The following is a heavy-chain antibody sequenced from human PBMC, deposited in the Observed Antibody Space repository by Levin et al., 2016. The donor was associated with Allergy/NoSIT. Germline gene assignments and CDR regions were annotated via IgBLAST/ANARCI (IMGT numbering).Heavy chain of an antibody. CDR3: ARVSGSFYFGAIDH. CDR2: VYSIGST. Sequence: SETLSLTCSVSGGSVNSGGYYWSWVRQPPGKGLEYIGYVYSIGSTTYNPSLRSRVTISVDMSKNQFSLKLSSVTAADTAVYYCARVSGSFYFGAIDHWGQGRLVTVSS. V-gene: IGHV4-61*08. J-gene: IGHJ4*02. D-gene: IGHD1-26*01. CDR1: GGSVNSGGYY.